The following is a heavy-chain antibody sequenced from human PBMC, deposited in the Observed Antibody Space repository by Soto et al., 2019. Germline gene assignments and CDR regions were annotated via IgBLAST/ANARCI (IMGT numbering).Heavy chain of an antibody. CDR1: GGSVNNYY. CDR3: ARDSSDSWYSPMDP. Sequence: SETLSLTCTVSGGSVNNYYWSWVWLSPGKGLEWIGYIYYTGRTNYNPSLESRVTISVDTSKNQFSLNLRSVTAADTAVYYCARDSSDSWYSPMDPWGQGILVTSPQ. V-gene: IGHV4-59*02. CDR2: IYYTGRT. D-gene: IGHD3-22*01. J-gene: IGHJ5*02.